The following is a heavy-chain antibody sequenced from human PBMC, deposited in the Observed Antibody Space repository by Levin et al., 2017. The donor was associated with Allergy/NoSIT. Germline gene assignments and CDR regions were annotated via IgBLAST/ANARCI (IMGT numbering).Heavy chain of an antibody. CDR1: GGSISTFY. V-gene: IGHV4-59*08. CDR2: IYYNGNT. Sequence: SQTLSLTCTVSGGSISTFYWSWIRQPPGKALEWIGYIYYNGNTNYNPALKSRVTISVDTSKNQFSLNLRSVTAADSAVYYCARHRSLDPWGQGTLVTVSS. J-gene: IGHJ5*02. CDR3: ARHRSLDP.